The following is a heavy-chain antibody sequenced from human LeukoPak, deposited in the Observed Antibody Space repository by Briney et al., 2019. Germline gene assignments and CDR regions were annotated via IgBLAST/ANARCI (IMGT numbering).Heavy chain of an antibody. J-gene: IGHJ6*03. D-gene: IGHD2-2*01. CDR3: ARGESPDYYYYYMDV. V-gene: IGHV1-46*01. CDR2: INPSGGST. Sequence: ASVKVSCTASGYTFTSYYMHWVRQAPGQGLEWMGIINPSGGSTSYAQKLQGRVTMTTDTSTSTAYMELRSLRSDDTAVYYCARGESPDYYYYYMDVWGKGTTVTVSS. CDR1: GYTFTSYY.